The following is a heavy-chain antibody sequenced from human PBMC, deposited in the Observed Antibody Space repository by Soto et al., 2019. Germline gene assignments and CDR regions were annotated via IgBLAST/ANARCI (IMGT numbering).Heavy chain of an antibody. J-gene: IGHJ5*02. CDR1: GYTFTSYG. CDR2: ISAYNGNT. CDR3: ASMSCSSTSCYLGNYGGGWFDP. V-gene: IGHV1-18*04. D-gene: IGHD2-2*01. Sequence: QVQLVQSGAEVKKPGASVKVSCKASGYTFTSYGISWVRQAPGQGLESMGWISAYNGNTNYAQKLQGRVTMTTDTSTSTAYMELRSLRSDDTAVYYCASMSCSSTSCYLGNYGGGWFDPWGQGTLVTVSS.